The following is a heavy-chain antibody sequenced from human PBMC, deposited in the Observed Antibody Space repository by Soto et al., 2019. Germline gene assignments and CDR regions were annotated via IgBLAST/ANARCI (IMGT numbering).Heavy chain of an antibody. CDR2: LSGNSDIV. J-gene: IGHJ4*02. CDR1: GFFFDNYA. V-gene: IGHV3-9*01. Sequence: LRLSCVTSGFFFDNYAMHWVRQAPGKGPEWVSGLSGNSDIVAYADSVKGRFTISRDNAKKSLFLQMNNLRPEDTAVYYCARDKSADSSSYLYYFDYWGQGTLVTVSS. CDR3: ARDKSADSSSYLYYFDY. D-gene: IGHD3-22*01.